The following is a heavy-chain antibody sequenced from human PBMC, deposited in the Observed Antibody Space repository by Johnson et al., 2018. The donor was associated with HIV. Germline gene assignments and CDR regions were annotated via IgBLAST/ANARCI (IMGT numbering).Heavy chain of an antibody. J-gene: IGHJ3*02. CDR3: ARGIGLGAGSAFDI. Sequence: EVQLVESGGGVVQPGGSLRLSCAASGFTVSSNYMSWVRQAPGKGLEWVSAIGTAGDTYYPGSVKGRFTISRENAKNSLYLQMNSLRAGDTAVYYCARGIGLGAGSAFDIWGQGTMVTVSS. D-gene: IGHD3/OR15-3a*01. CDR2: IGTAGDT. CDR1: GFTVSSNY. V-gene: IGHV3-13*01.